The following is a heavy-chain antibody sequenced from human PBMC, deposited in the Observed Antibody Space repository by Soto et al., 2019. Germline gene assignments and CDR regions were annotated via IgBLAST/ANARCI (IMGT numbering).Heavy chain of an antibody. CDR1: GGTFISYA. V-gene: IGHV1-69*06. CDR2: IIPIFGTA. CDR3: ARFPDTVAGHSNYYYSGMDV. D-gene: IGHD6-19*01. J-gene: IGHJ6*02. Sequence: SVKVSCKASGGTFISYAISWVRQAPGQGLEWMGGIIPIFGTANYAQKFQGRVTITADKSTSTAYMELSSLRSEDTAVYYCARFPDTVAGHSNYYYSGMDVWGQGTPVTVYS.